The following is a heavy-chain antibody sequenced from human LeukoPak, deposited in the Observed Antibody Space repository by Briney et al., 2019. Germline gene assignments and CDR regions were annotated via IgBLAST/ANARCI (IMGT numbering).Heavy chain of an antibody. Sequence: RASVKVSCKASGGTFSSHAISWVRQAPGQGLEWMGGIIPIFGTANYAQKFQGRVTITADESTSTAYMELSSLRSEDTAVYYCARGPAVAGTGWDYWGQGTLVTVSS. J-gene: IGHJ4*02. CDR1: GGTFSSHA. CDR3: ARGPAVAGTGWDY. CDR2: IIPIFGTA. V-gene: IGHV1-69*13. D-gene: IGHD6-19*01.